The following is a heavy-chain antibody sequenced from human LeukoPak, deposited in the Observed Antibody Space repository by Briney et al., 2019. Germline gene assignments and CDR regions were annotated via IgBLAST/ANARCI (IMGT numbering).Heavy chain of an antibody. J-gene: IGHJ4*02. CDR2: ISYDGSNK. V-gene: IGHV3-30-3*01. Sequence: GGSLRLSCAASGFTFSSYAMHWVRQAPGKGLEWVAVISYDGSNKYYADSVKGRFTISRDNSKNTLYLQMNSLRAEDTAVYYCARDRGITMVRGVLDYWGQGTLVTVSS. CDR3: ARDRGITMVRGVLDY. D-gene: IGHD3-10*01. CDR1: GFTFSSYA.